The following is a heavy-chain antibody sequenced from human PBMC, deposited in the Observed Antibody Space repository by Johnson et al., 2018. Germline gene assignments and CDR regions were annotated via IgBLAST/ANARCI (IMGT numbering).Heavy chain of an antibody. CDR1: GFTFDDYT. CDR2: ISWDGGSR. J-gene: IGHJ6*03. CDR3: AKDRGGAGTYYPNMYYDYMDV. Sequence: VQLVQSGGVVVQPGGSLRLSCAASGFTFDDYTFHWVRQAPGKGLEWVSVISWDGGSRCYAGSVKGRFTISRDNSKNSLYLQMNRLRNEDTALYYWAKDRGGAGTYYPNMYYDYMDVWRKGTTVNVSS. D-gene: IGHD3-10*01. V-gene: IGHV3-43*01.